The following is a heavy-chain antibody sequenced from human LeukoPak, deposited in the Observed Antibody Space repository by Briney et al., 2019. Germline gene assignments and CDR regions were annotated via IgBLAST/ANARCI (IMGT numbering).Heavy chain of an antibody. J-gene: IGHJ4*02. V-gene: IGHV4-59*08. Sequence: KPSETLSLTCTVSGDSISGYYWSWIRKPPGKGLEWIGYIYYSGSTNYNPSLKSRVTISVDKSKNQFSLKLSSVTAADTAVYYCARHHGSGSYSLYFDYWGQGTLVSVSS. CDR1: GDSISGYY. CDR2: IYYSGST. CDR3: ARHHGSGSYSLYFDY. D-gene: IGHD3-10*01.